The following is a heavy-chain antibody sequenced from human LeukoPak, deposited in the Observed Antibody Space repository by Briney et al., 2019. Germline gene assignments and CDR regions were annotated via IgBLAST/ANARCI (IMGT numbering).Heavy chain of an antibody. Sequence: SETLSLTCAVSGGSISSSNWWSWVRQPPGKGLEWIGEIYHSGSTNYNPSLKSRVTISADTSKSQFSLNLDSVTAADTAVYYCARSWAGMYYPFYYFDYWGQGSLVTVSS. CDR3: ARSWAGMYYPFYYFDY. CDR1: GGSISSSNW. D-gene: IGHD2-8*01. CDR2: IYHSGST. V-gene: IGHV4-4*02. J-gene: IGHJ4*02.